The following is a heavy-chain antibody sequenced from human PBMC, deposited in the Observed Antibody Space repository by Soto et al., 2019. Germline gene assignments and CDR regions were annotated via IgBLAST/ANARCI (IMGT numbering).Heavy chain of an antibody. CDR2: INPSGGRP. D-gene: IGHD2-21*02. J-gene: IGHJ4*02. CDR1: GYTFISYY. CDR3: ARDPGGGNSVFDY. V-gene: IGHV1-46*01. Sequence: QVQLVQSGAEVKKPGASVKVSCKASGYTFISYYVHWVRQAPGQGLEWLAMINPSGGRPNYAQKFQGRVTMTRVTSTSTLYRELSSLRSEDTVVYYCARDPGGGNSVFDYWGQGTLGTGSP.